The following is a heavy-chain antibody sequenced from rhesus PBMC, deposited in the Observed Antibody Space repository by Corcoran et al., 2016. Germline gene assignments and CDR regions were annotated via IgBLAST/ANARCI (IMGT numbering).Heavy chain of an antibody. V-gene: IGHV4-173*01. Sequence: QLQLQESGPGLVKPSETLSLTCAVSGGSISSNYWSWIRQPPGKVLEWIGRISGSGGSPDYNPDLQSRVTISTDTAKNKCSLKLSSVTAADTAVYYCARGGSGYRYSPHYVDYWGQGVLVTVSS. D-gene: IGHD5-24*01. CDR3: ARGGSGYRYSPHYVDY. CDR1: GGSISSNY. CDR2: ISGSGGSP. J-gene: IGHJ4*01.